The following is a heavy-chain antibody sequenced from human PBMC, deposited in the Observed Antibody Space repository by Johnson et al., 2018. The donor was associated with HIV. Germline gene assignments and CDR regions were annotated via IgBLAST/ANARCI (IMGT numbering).Heavy chain of an antibody. CDR2: ISYDGSNK. V-gene: IGHV3-30*03. CDR1: GFTLSHYG. CDR3: ARDLGEREDEEWATDYYDFSIAYPVPGPRDVVGVFDI. Sequence: QVQLVESGGGVVQPGRSLRLSCAVSGFTLSHYGMHWVRQAPGKGLQWVAVISYDGSNKYYVDSVKGRLTISRDNSKNTLYLQMNSLRPEDPAVYYCARDLGEREDEEWATDYYDFSIAYPVPGPRDVVGVFDIWGQGTMVTVSS. D-gene: IGHD3-3*01. J-gene: IGHJ3*02.